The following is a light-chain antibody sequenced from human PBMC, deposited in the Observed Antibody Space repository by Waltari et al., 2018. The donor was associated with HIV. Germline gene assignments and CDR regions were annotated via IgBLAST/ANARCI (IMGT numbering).Light chain of an antibody. CDR1: SSNIGSKY. CDR2: RNY. V-gene: IGLV1-47*01. J-gene: IGLJ3*02. Sequence: QSVLTQPPSASGTPGQRVTISCSGSSSNIGSKYVYWYQQLPGTAPKLLIYRNYQRPSGVPDRFSGSKSGTSASLAISGLRSEDEADYYCAAWDDSLWVFGGGTKLTVL. CDR3: AAWDDSLWV.